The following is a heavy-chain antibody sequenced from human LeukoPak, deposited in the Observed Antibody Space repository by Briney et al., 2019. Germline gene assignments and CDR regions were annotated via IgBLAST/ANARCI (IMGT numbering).Heavy chain of an antibody. CDR3: AKRGPIYSSSPGNYFDY. CDR1: GFSFSTYW. CDR2: IKEDGSQK. D-gene: IGHD6-6*01. V-gene: IGHV3-7*03. J-gene: IGHJ4*02. Sequence: PGGSLRLSCAPSGFSFSTYWMSWVRQAPGKGLEWVANIKEDGSQKYYVDSVKGRFTIFRDNAKNSLSLQMNSLRAEDTAVYYCAKRGPIYSSSPGNYFDYWGQGTLVTVSS.